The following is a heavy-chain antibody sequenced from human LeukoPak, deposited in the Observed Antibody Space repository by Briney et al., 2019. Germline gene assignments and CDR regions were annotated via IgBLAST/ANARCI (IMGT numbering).Heavy chain of an antibody. CDR3: ARTLGRRDGYTRLDAFDI. D-gene: IGHD5-24*01. V-gene: IGHV3-23*01. CDR2: ISGSGGST. J-gene: IGHJ3*02. Sequence: GGSLRLSCAAPGFTFSSYGMSWVRQAPGKGLEWVSAISGSGGSTYYADSVKGRFTISRDNSKNTLYLQMNSLRAEDTAIYYCARTLGRRDGYTRLDAFDIWGQGTMVTVS. CDR1: GFTFSSYG.